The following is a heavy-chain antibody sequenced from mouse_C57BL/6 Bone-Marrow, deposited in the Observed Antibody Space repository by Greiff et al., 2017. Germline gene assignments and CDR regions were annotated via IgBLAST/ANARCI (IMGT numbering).Heavy chain of an antibody. J-gene: IGHJ3*01. D-gene: IGHD1-1*01. V-gene: IGHV1-69*01. CDR3: ARGGVYYGFAY. CDR1: GYTFTSYW. Sequence: QVQLKQPGAELVMPGASVKLSCKASGYTFTSYWMHWVKQRPGQGLEWIGEIDPSDSYTNYNQKFKGKSTLTVDKSSSTAYMQLSSLTSEDSAVYDCARGGVYYGFAYWGQGTLVTVSA. CDR2: IDPSDSYT.